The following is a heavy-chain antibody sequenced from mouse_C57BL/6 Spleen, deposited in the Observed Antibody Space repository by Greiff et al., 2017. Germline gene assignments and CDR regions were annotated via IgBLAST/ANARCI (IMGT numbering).Heavy chain of an antibody. CDR2: IWGVGST. V-gene: IGHV2-6*01. D-gene: IGHD2-12*01. CDR1: GFSLTSYG. Sequence: VQLQQSGPGLVAPSQSLSITCTVSGFSLTSYGVDWVRQSPGKGLEWLGVIWGVGSTNYNSALKSRLSISKDNSKSQVFLKMNSLQTDDTAMYYCARLYGLFAYWGQGTLVTVSA. J-gene: IGHJ3*01. CDR3: ARLYGLFAY.